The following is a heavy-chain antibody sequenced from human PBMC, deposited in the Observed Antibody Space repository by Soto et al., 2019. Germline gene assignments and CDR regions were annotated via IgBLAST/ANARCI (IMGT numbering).Heavy chain of an antibody. J-gene: IGHJ3*02. D-gene: IGHD3-9*01. Sequence: ASVKVSCKASGYTFTSYGISWVRQAPGQGLEWMGWISAYNGNRNYAQKLQGRVTMTTDTSTSTAYMELMSLRSDDTAVYYCARDPDYDILTGYYISQNDAFDIWGQGTMVTVSS. CDR2: ISAYNGNR. CDR3: ARDPDYDILTGYYISQNDAFDI. V-gene: IGHV1-18*01. CDR1: GYTFTSYG.